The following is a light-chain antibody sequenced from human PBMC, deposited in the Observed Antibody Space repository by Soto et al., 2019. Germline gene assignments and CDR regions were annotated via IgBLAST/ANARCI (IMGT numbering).Light chain of an antibody. CDR1: SSDVGGYNY. CDR3: CSYAGSYTFPYSV. V-gene: IGLV2-11*01. J-gene: IGLJ1*01. CDR2: DVS. Sequence: QSVLTQPRSVSGSPGQSVTISCTGTSSDVGGYNYVSWYQQHPGKAPKLMIYDVSKRPSGVPDRFSGSKSGNTASLTISGLQAEDEADYYCCSYAGSYTFPYSVFGTGTKLTVL.